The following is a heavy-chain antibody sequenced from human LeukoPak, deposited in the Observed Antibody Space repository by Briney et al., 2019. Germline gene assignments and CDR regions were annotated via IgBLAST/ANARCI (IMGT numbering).Heavy chain of an antibody. CDR3: AKGPTLAGDILTGYYNLGFDY. D-gene: IGHD3-9*01. J-gene: IGHJ4*02. Sequence: GGSLRLSCAASGFTFDDYAMHWVRQAPGKGLEWVSGISWNSGSIGYADSVKGRFTISRGNAKNSLYLQMNSLRAEDTALYYCAKGPTLAGDILTGYYNLGFDYWGQGTLVTVSS. V-gene: IGHV3-9*01. CDR1: GFTFDDYA. CDR2: ISWNSGSI.